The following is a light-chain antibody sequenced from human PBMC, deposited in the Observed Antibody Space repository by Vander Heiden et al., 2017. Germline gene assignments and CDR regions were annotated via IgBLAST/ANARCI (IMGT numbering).Light chain of an antibody. CDR2: GAS. CDR3: QQYGSAPPWT. J-gene: IGKJ1*01. Sequence: ELVLTQSPGTLSLSPGERATLSCRASQSVSSSYLAWYQQKPGQAPRLLIYGASSRATGIPDRFSGSGSGTDFTLTISRLEPEDFAVDYRQQYGSAPPWTFGQGTKVEIK. V-gene: IGKV3-20*01. CDR1: QSVSSSY.